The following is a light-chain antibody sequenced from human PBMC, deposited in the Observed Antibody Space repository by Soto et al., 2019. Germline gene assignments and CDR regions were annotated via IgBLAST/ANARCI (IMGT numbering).Light chain of an antibody. CDR1: GSNIGAPYD. CDR2: GST. Sequence: QSVLTQPPSLSGAPEQRVTISCTGSGSNIGAPYDVHWYQHLPGTAPKLLIYGSTNRPSGVPGRFSGSKSGTSASLAITGLQAEDEADYYCQSYDSSLSGYVFGAGTKVTVL. CDR3: QSYDSSLSGYV. V-gene: IGLV1-40*01. J-gene: IGLJ1*01.